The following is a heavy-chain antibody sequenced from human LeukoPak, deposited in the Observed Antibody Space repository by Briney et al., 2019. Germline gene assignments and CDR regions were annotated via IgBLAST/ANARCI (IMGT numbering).Heavy chain of an antibody. V-gene: IGHV4-4*07. CDR2: VYTSGST. D-gene: IGHD3-10*01. Sequence: PSETLSLTCTVSGGSISSYYWSWIRQPAGKGLEWIGRVYTSGSTNYNPSLTSRVTMSVDTSKKQFSLKLSSVTAADTAVYYCARGDMVRGVIIDNWFDPWGQGTLVTVSS. J-gene: IGHJ5*02. CDR1: GGSISSYY. CDR3: ARGDMVRGVIIDNWFDP.